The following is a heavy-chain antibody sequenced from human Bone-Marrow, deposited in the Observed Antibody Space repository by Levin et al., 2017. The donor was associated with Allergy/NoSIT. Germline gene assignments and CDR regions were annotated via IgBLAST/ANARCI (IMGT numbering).Heavy chain of an antibody. Sequence: LSLTCAASGFTFSSYSMNWVRQAPGKGLEWVSSISSSSSYIYYADSVKGRFTISRDNAKNSLYLQMNSLRAEDTAVYYCARGVNGDPDWYFDLWGRGTLVTVSS. D-gene: IGHD4-17*01. CDR1: GFTFSSYS. J-gene: IGHJ2*01. CDR2: ISSSSSYI. CDR3: ARGVNGDPDWYFDL. V-gene: IGHV3-21*01.